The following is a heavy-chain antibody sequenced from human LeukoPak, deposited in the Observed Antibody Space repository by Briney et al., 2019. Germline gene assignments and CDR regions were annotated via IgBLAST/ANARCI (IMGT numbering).Heavy chain of an antibody. CDR1: GGSISSGGYY. J-gene: IGHJ4*02. CDR2: IYHSGST. D-gene: IGHD6-13*01. Sequence: SQTLSLTCTVSGGSISSGGYYWGWIRQPPGKGLEWIGSIYHSGSTYYNPSLKSRVTISVDTSKNQFSLKLSSVTAADTAVYYCARGDKETSSWPFDYWGQGTLVTVSS. CDR3: ARGDKETSSWPFDY. V-gene: IGHV4-39*07.